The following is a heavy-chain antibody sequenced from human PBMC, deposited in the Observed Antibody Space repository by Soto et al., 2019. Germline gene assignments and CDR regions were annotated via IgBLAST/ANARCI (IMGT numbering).Heavy chain of an antibody. D-gene: IGHD3-10*01. Sequence: SVKVSCKASGFTFTSSAAQWVRQARGQRLEWIGWIVVGSGNTNYAQKFQERVTITRDMSTSTAYMELSSLRSEDTAVYYCAAGVWFGEKEFDYWGQGTLVTVSS. J-gene: IGHJ4*02. CDR2: IVVGSGNT. CDR1: GFTFTSSA. V-gene: IGHV1-58*01. CDR3: AAGVWFGEKEFDY.